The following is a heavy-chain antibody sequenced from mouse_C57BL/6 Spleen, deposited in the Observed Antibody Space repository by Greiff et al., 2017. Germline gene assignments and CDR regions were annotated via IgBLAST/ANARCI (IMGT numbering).Heavy chain of an antibody. Sequence: QVQLQQSGAELARPGASVKMSCKASGYTFTSYTMHWVKQRPGQGLEWIGYINPSSGYTKYNQKFKDKATLTADQSSSNAYMQLSSLTSEDSAVYYGARDGYYLFDYWGQGTTLTVSS. CDR1: GYTFTSYT. D-gene: IGHD2-3*01. V-gene: IGHV1-4*01. J-gene: IGHJ2*01. CDR3: ARDGYYLFDY. CDR2: INPSSGYT.